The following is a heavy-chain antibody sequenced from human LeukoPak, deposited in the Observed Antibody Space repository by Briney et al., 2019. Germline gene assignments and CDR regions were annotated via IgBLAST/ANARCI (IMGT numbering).Heavy chain of an antibody. D-gene: IGHD2-2*01. CDR1: GFTFSSYA. V-gene: IGHV3-23*01. CDR2: ISGSGGST. CDR3: AKGKDIVVVPAALRVYYYYYGMDV. Sequence: GGSLRLSCAASGFTFSSYAMSWVRQAPGKGLEWVSAISGSGGSTYYADSVKGRFTISRDNSKNTLYLQMNSLRAEETAVYYCAKGKDIVVVPAALRVYYYYYGMDVWGQGTTVTVSS. J-gene: IGHJ6*02.